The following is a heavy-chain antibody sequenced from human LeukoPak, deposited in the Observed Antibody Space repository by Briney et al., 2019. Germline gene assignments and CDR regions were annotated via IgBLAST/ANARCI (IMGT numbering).Heavy chain of an antibody. CDR1: GGTFSSYA. Sequence: ASVKVSCKASGGTFSSYAISWVRQAPGQGLEWMGGIIPIFGTANYAQKFQGRVTITTDESTSTAYMELSSLRSEDTAVYYCARSFLLQRDWFDPWGQGTLVIVSS. V-gene: IGHV1-69*05. D-gene: IGHD1-26*01. CDR2: IIPIFGTA. CDR3: ARSFLLQRDWFDP. J-gene: IGHJ5*02.